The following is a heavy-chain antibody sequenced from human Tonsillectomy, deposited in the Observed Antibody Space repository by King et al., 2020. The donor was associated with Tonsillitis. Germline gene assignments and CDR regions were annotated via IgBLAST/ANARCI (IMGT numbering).Heavy chain of an antibody. J-gene: IGHJ4*02. V-gene: IGHV3-30*18. CDR2: ISYDGSNK. CDR1: GFTFSSYG. Sequence: QLVQSGGGVVQPGRSLRLSCAASGFTFSSYGMHWVRQAPGKGLEWVAVISYDGSNKYYADSVKGRFSISRDNSKNTLYLQMNSLRAEDTAVYYCAKDLLAVVVPAALDYWGQGTLVTVSS. D-gene: IGHD2-2*01. CDR3: AKDLLAVVVPAALDY.